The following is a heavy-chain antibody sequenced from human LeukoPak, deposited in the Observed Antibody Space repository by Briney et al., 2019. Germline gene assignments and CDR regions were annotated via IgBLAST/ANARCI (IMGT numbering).Heavy chain of an antibody. CDR1: GFTFSDYY. Sequence: GGSLRLSCAASGFTFSDYYMSWIRQAPGKGLEWVSYISSSGSTIYYADSVKGRFTISRDDSKNTLHLQMNSLRVEDTAVYYCAKIQWELPDAFDIWGQGIMVSVSS. D-gene: IGHD1-26*01. CDR3: AKIQWELPDAFDI. J-gene: IGHJ3*02. CDR2: ISSSGSTI. V-gene: IGHV3-11*01.